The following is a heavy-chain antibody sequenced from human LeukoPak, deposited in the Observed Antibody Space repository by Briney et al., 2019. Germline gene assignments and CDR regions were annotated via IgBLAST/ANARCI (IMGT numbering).Heavy chain of an antibody. V-gene: IGHV4-61*02. CDR3: ARGDSGSGSYYNLADYFDY. CDR1: GGSISSGSYY. Sequence: PSQTLSLTCTVSGGSISSGSYYWSWIRQPAGKGLEWIGRIYTSGSTNYNPSLKSRVTISVDTSKNQFSLKLSSVTAADTAVYYCARGDSGSGSYYNLADYFDYWGQGTLVTVSS. J-gene: IGHJ4*02. D-gene: IGHD3-10*01. CDR2: IYTSGST.